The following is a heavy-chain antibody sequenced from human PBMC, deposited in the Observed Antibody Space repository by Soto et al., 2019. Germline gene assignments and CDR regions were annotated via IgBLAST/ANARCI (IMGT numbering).Heavy chain of an antibody. V-gene: IGHV3-11*06. Sequence: GSLRLSCAASGFTFSEYYMSWIRQSPGKGLEWVSYISSSSSYTNYADSVKGRFTISRDNAKNSLYLQMNSLRAEDTAVYYCARRVGYSYGLGSWYFDYWGQGTLVTVSS. CDR1: GFTFSEYY. D-gene: IGHD5-18*01. CDR3: ARRVGYSYGLGSWYFDY. J-gene: IGHJ4*02. CDR2: ISSSSSYT.